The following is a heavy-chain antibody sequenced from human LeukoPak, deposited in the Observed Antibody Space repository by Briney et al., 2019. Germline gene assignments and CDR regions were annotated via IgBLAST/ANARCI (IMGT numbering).Heavy chain of an antibody. D-gene: IGHD4-17*01. CDR3: ARSYGDSAPYYFDY. Sequence: ASVKVSCKASGYTFTGYYMHWVRQAPGQGLEWMGWISAYNGNTNYAQKLQGRVTMTTDTSTSTAYMELRSLRSDDTAVYYCARSYGDSAPYYFDYWGQGTLVTVSS. CDR2: ISAYNGNT. V-gene: IGHV1-18*04. J-gene: IGHJ4*02. CDR1: GYTFTGYY.